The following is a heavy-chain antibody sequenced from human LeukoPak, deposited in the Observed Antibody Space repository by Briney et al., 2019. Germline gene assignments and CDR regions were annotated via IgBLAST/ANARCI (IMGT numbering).Heavy chain of an antibody. CDR2: IYTTGST. J-gene: IGHJ4*02. V-gene: IGHV4-61*09. Sequence: SETLSLTCTVSGGSISSGAYYWSWIRQPAGKGLEWIGHIYTTGSTSYSPSLKSRVTISIDTSKNQFSLNLRSVTAADTAVYYCARFALSSSLDYWGQGTLVTVSS. CDR3: ARFALSSSLDY. D-gene: IGHD6-13*01. CDR1: GGSISSGAYY.